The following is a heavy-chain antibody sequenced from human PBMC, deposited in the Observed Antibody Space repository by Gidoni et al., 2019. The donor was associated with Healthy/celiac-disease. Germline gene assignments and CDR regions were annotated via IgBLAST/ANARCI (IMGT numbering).Heavy chain of an antibody. Sequence: VQLVASGGGLVQPGRSLRLSCTASGFTLRDYAMSWVLQAPGKGLEWVGFIRIKAYGGTTEYAASVKGRFSISRDDSKSIAYLQMNGLKTEDTAVYYCTRVTGLYFDYWGQGTLVTVSS. J-gene: IGHJ4*02. CDR2: IRIKAYGGTT. D-gene: IGHD3-10*01. V-gene: IGHV3-49*04. CDR3: TRVTGLYFDY. CDR1: GFTLRDYA.